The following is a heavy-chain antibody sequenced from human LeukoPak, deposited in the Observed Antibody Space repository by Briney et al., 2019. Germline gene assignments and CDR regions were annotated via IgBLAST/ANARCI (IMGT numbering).Heavy chain of an antibody. D-gene: IGHD5-12*01. V-gene: IGHV1-2*02. CDR3: TRSQIRLGFFDY. CDR2: IDPNSGDT. CDR1: GYTFTDYY. J-gene: IGHJ4*02. Sequence: ASVKVSCKASGYTFTDYYFQWVRQARGQGLEWMGWIDPNSGDTNYAQKFQGRVTMTRDTSISTAYMELTGLRSDDTTIYYCTRSQIRLGFFDYWGQGTLVTVSS.